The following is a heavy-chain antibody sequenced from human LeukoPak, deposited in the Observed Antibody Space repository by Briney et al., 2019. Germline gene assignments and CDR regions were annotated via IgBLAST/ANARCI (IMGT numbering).Heavy chain of an antibody. Sequence: PSETLSLTCTVSGGSISSGDYYWSWIHQPPGKGLEWIGYIYYSGSTYFNPSLKSRVTISVDTSKNQFSLKLSSVTAADTAVYYCARASYDSSGYPDPGAFDIWGQGTMVTVSS. CDR2: IYYSGST. V-gene: IGHV4-30-4*01. CDR3: ARASYDSSGYPDPGAFDI. CDR1: GGSISSGDYY. D-gene: IGHD3-22*01. J-gene: IGHJ3*02.